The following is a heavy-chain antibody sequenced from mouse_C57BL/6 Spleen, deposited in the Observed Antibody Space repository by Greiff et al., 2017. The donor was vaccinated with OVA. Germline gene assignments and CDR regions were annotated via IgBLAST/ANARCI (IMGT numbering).Heavy chain of an antibody. CDR1: GYTFTDYE. V-gene: IGHV1-15*01. CDR2: IDPETGGT. CDR3: TRGDYGSSYAMDY. Sequence: QVQLQQSGAELVRPGASVTLSCKASGYTFTDYEMHWVKQTPVHGLEWIGAIDPETGGTAYNQKFKGKAIRTADKSSSTAYMERRSLTSEDSAVYYCTRGDYGSSYAMDYWGQGTSVTVSS. D-gene: IGHD1-1*01. J-gene: IGHJ4*01.